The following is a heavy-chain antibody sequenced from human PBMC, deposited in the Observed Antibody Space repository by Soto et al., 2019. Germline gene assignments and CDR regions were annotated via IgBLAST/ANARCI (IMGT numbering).Heavy chain of an antibody. J-gene: IGHJ4*02. CDR1: GFIFDDYA. CDR2: ISWNSGTI. Sequence: EVQLVESGGGLVQPGRSLRLSCAASGFIFDDYAMHWVRQAPGKGLEWVSSISWNSGTIVYADSVKGRFTISRDNAKNPLYLQMTSLRTVDTAFYYCTKGRSTSCFAPVDYWGQGTLVTVSS. CDR3: TKGRSTSCFAPVDY. D-gene: IGHD2-2*01. V-gene: IGHV3-9*01.